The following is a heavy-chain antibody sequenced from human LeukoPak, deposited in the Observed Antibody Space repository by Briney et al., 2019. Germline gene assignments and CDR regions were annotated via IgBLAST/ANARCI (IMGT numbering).Heavy chain of an antibody. V-gene: IGHV3-33*01. CDR3: ARDYDFWSGYQTNYFDY. Sequence: GRSLRLSCAASGFTFSGYGMHWVRQAPGNGLEWVAVIWNDGSNKYYADSVKGRFTISRDNSKNTLYLQMNSLRAEDTAVYYCARDYDFWSGYQTNYFDYWGQGTLVTVSS. CDR2: IWNDGSNK. D-gene: IGHD3-3*01. J-gene: IGHJ4*02. CDR1: GFTFSGYG.